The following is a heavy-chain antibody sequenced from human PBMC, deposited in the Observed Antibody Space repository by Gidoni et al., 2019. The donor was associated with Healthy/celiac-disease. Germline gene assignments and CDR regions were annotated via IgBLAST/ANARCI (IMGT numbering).Heavy chain of an antibody. CDR1: GFTLGDYA. D-gene: IGHD3-16*01. Sequence: EVQLVESGGGLVQPGRSLRLSCTASGFTLGDYAMSWVRQAPGKGLEWVGFIRSKAYGGTTEYAASVKGRFTISRDDSKSIAYLQMNSLKTEDTAVYYCTRVVLRTAAPAAFVLWGQGTLVTVSS. J-gene: IGHJ4*02. V-gene: IGHV3-49*04. CDR2: IRSKAYGGTT. CDR3: TRVVLRTAAPAAFVL.